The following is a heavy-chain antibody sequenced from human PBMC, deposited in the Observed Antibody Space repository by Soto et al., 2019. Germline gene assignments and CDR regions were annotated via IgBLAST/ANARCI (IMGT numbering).Heavy chain of an antibody. V-gene: IGHV3-23*01. J-gene: IGHJ3*02. CDR1: GITLNHYA. Sequence: EVQLLESGGGLVQPWGSLRPSWSASGITLNHYALNWVPPAPGKGPGWVSAISGSGGTTYYADSVKGRFTMSRDNSKNTLYLQMNSLRAEDTAVYYCVKGLYSSSWYAFDIWGQGTMVTVSS. CDR3: VKGLYSSSWYAFDI. D-gene: IGHD6-13*01. CDR2: ISGSGGTT.